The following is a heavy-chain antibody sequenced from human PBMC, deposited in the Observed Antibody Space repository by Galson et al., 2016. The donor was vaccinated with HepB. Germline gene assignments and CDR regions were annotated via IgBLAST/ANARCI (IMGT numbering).Heavy chain of an antibody. Sequence: QSGAEVKKPGEFLKISCKGSGYTFTHYWIAWVRQTPGKGLEWMGIMFPGDSGTRYSPSFQGHVTMSADRSISTAYLQWSSLKASDSGIYYCARQGQIAASGPRFDPWGQGTLVTVSS. CDR3: ARQGQIAASGPRFDP. V-gene: IGHV5-51*01. D-gene: IGHD6-13*01. CDR1: GYTFTHYW. J-gene: IGHJ5*02. CDR2: MFPGDSGT.